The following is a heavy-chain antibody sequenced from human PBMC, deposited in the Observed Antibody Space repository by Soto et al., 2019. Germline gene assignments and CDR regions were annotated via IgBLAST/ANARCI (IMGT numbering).Heavy chain of an antibody. CDR2: ISGSGGST. V-gene: IGHV3-23*01. CDR1: GFTFSSYA. CDR3: AKRGSYYYYMDV. Sequence: GSLSLSCAASGFTFSSYAMSWVRQAPGKGLEWVSAISGSGGSTYYADSVKGRFTISRDNSKNTLYLQMNSLRAEDTAVYYRAKRGSYYYYMDVWGKGTTVTVSS. J-gene: IGHJ6*03. D-gene: IGHD3-10*01.